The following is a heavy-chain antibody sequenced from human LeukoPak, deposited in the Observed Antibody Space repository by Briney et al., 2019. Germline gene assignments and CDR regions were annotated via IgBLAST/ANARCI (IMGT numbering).Heavy chain of an antibody. CDR2: ISWDSGSQ. CDR3: IKDMGFDLLKDAFHV. V-gene: IGHV3-9*01. J-gene: IGHJ3*01. D-gene: IGHD3-9*01. Sequence: PGGSLRLPCVGSGFSLEDYAMHWVRQVPGKGLEWVSSISWDSGSQAYTDSVKGRFTISRDNDKNSLYLQMNSLRLEDTAFYYCIKDMGFDLLKDAFHVWGQGTLVTVSS. CDR1: GFSLEDYA.